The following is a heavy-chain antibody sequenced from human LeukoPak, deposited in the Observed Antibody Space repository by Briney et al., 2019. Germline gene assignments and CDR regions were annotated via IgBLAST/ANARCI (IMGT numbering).Heavy chain of an antibody. CDR3: ARDVRWELLEAGFDY. J-gene: IGHJ4*02. V-gene: IGHV1-69*05. Sequence: SVKVSCKASGGTFSSYAISWVRQAPGQGLECMGRIIPIFGTANYAQKFQGRVTITTDESTSTAYMELSSLRSEDTAVYYCARDVRWELLEAGFDYWGQGTLVTVSS. CDR1: GGTFSSYA. CDR2: IIPIFGTA. D-gene: IGHD1-26*01.